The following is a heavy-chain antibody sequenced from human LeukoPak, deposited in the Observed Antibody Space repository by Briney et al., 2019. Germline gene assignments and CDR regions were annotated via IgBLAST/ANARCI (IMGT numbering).Heavy chain of an antibody. CDR2: IYYSGST. CDR3: ARDYQDYYYMDV. Sequence: SETLSLTCTVSGGSISSYYWSRIRQPPGKGLEWIGYIYYSGSTNYNPSLKSRVTISVDTSKNQFSLKLSSVTAADTAVYYCARDYQDYYYMDVWGKGTTVTVSS. D-gene: IGHD3-16*02. J-gene: IGHJ6*03. CDR1: GGSISSYY. V-gene: IGHV4-59*01.